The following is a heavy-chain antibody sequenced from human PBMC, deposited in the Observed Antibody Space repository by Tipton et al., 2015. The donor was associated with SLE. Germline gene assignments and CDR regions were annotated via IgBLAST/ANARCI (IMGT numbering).Heavy chain of an antibody. V-gene: IGHV4-39*07. CDR3: ASFGAANYYYYMDV. D-gene: IGHD3-16*01. CDR1: GGSISSSSYY. CDR2: IYYSGST. Sequence: TLSLTCTVSGGSISSSSYYWGWIRQPPGKGLEWIGSIYYSGSTNYNPSLKSRVTISVDTSKNQFSLKLSSVTAADTAVYYCASFGAANYYYYMDVWGKGTTVTVSS. J-gene: IGHJ6*03.